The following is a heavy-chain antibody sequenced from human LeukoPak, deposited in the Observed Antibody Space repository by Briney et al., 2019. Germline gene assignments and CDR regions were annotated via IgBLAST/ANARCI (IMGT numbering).Heavy chain of an antibody. V-gene: IGHV3-7*01. CDR3: ALHMVGGQIFDF. Sequence: PGGSLRLSCAASGFTFSNYWMSWVRQAPGKGLECVADIKRDESEQHYVDSVKGRFTISRDNDKNSLYLQMNSLRAEDTAVYYCALHMVGGQIFDFWGQGTLVTVSS. CDR2: IKRDESEQ. CDR1: GFTFSNYW. D-gene: IGHD3-10*01. J-gene: IGHJ4*02.